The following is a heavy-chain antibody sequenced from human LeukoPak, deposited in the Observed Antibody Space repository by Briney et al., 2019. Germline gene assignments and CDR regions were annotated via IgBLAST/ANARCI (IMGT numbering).Heavy chain of an antibody. D-gene: IGHD6-13*01. CDR3: ARRSGEQLVHFQH. CDR1: GGSLSGYY. Sequence: SETLSLTCAVYGGSLSGYYWSWIRQPPGKGLEWIGEINHSGSTNYNPSLKSRVTISVDTSKNQFSLKLSSVTAADTAVYYCARRSGEQLVHFQHWGQGTLVTVSS. V-gene: IGHV4-34*01. CDR2: INHSGST. J-gene: IGHJ1*01.